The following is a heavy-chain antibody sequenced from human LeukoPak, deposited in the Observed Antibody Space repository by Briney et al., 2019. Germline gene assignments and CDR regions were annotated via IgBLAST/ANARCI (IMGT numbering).Heavy chain of an antibody. CDR2: INPSGGST. Sequence: ASVKVSCKASGGTFSSYAISWVRQAPGQGLEWMGIINPSGGSTSYAQKFQGRVTMTRDTSTSTVYMELSSLRSEDTAVYYCAREKSYYGMDVWGQGTTVTVSS. V-gene: IGHV1-46*01. CDR3: AREKSYYGMDV. J-gene: IGHJ6*02. CDR1: GGTFSSYA.